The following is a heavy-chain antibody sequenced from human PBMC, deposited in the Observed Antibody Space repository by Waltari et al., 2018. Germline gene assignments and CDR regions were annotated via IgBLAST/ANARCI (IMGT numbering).Heavy chain of an antibody. Sequence: EVQLVESGGGLVQPGGSLRLSCAASGFTFSSHWMYWVRQTPGKGLVWVLGINRDGGSTSYADAVKGRVTISRDNAKNTLYLQMNSLRAEDTAVYYCVRDSSGTYWGQGTQVTVSS. CDR1: GFTFSSHW. V-gene: IGHV3-74*01. J-gene: IGHJ4*02. CDR3: VRDSSGTY. D-gene: IGHD3-22*01. CDR2: INRDGGST.